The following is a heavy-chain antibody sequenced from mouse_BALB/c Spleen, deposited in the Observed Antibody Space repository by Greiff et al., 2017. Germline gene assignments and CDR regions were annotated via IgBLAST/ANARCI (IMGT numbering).Heavy chain of an antibody. CDR3: ARGLYYGSSYGFAY. D-gene: IGHD1-1*01. Sequence: EVMLVESGGGLVKPGGSLKLSCAASGFTFSDYYMYWVRQTPEKRLEWVATISDGGSYTYYPDSVKGRFTISRDNAKNNLYLQMSSLKSEDTAMYYCARGLYYGSSYGFAYWGQGTLVTVSA. V-gene: IGHV5-4*02. CDR1: GFTFSDYY. CDR2: ISDGGSYT. J-gene: IGHJ3*01.